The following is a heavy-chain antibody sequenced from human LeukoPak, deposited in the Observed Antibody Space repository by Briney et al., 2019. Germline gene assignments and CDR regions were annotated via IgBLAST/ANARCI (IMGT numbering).Heavy chain of an antibody. D-gene: IGHD6-13*01. V-gene: IGHV4-59*11. CDR1: GGSISSHY. CDR2: IYYSGST. Sequence: SETLSLTCTVSGGSISSHYWSWIRQPPGKGLECIAYIYYSGSTNYNPSLKSRVTISVDTSKNQFSLKLSSVTAADTAVYYCARDNPGYSSSWYPHSWFEPWGQGTLVTVSS. J-gene: IGHJ5*02. CDR3: ARDNPGYSSSWYPHSWFEP.